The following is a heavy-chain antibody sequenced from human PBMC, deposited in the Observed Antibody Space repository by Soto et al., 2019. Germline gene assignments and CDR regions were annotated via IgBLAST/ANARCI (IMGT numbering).Heavy chain of an antibody. Sequence: EVQLVESGGGLVQPGGSLRLSCAVSGFTVSSNYMSWVRQAPGKGLEWVSVIYSGGSTYYADSVKGRFTISRDNSKHTLYLQMNSLRAEDTAVYYCAREGIRSPLYYWGQGTLVTVSS. D-gene: IGHD4-17*01. CDR3: AREGIRSPLYY. CDR1: GFTVSSNY. V-gene: IGHV3-66*01. CDR2: IYSGGST. J-gene: IGHJ4*02.